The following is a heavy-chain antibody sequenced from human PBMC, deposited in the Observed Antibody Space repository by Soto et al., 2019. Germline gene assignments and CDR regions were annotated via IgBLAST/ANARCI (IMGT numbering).Heavy chain of an antibody. D-gene: IGHD1-20*01. CDR1: CYNFATYW. Sequence: GESVKICCKGACYNFATYWICWVRQMPGKGLEWMGIIYPHDSDTRYSPSFQGQVTISADKSISTAYLQWSSLKASDTAIYYCARRLDNTLDFWGQGTLVTVSS. CDR2: IYPHDSDT. V-gene: IGHV5-51*01. CDR3: ARRLDNTLDF. J-gene: IGHJ4*02.